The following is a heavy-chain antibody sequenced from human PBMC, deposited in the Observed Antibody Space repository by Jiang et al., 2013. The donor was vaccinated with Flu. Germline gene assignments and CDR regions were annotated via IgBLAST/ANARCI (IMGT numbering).Heavy chain of an antibody. CDR1: GFTFSSYS. CDR2: ISSSSSYI. D-gene: IGHD6-19*01. V-gene: IGHV3-21*01. J-gene: IGHJ4*02. CDR3: ARDLLGVAVAHLDYFDY. Sequence: QLLESGGGLVKPGGSLRLSCAASGFTFSSYSMNWVRQAPGKGLEWVSSISSSSSYIYYADSVKGRFTISRDNAKNSLYLQMNSLRAEDTAVYYCARDLLGVAVAHLDYFDYWGQGTLVTVSS.